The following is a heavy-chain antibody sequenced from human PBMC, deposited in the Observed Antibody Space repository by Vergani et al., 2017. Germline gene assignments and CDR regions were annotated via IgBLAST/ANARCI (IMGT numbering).Heavy chain of an antibody. CDR2: IYYSGST. CDR3: ATYSYYDSSYWFDP. Sequence: QVQLQESGPGLVKPSQTLSLTCTVSGGSISSYYWSWIRQPPGKGLEWIGYIYYSGSTNYNPSLKSRVTISVDTSKNQFSLKLSSVTAADTAVYYCATYSYYDSSYWFDPWGRGTLVTVSS. J-gene: IGHJ5*02. CDR1: GGSISSYY. V-gene: IGHV4-59*01. D-gene: IGHD3-22*01.